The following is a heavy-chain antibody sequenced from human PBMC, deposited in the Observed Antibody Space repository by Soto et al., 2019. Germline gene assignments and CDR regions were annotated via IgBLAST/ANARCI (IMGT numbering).Heavy chain of an antibody. V-gene: IGHV2-5*02. CDR3: AHRRQPAMTPNDVPHRDGAFDI. CDR1: GFSLSTSGVG. CDR2: IYWDDDK. D-gene: IGHD5-18*01. Sequence: QITLKESGPTLVKPTQTLTLTCTFSGFSLSTSGVGVGWIRQPPGKALEWLALIYWDDDKRYSPSLKSRLTITKDPSQNQVVLTMTNMDPVDTATYYCAHRRQPAMTPNDVPHRDGAFDIWGQGTMVTVSS. J-gene: IGHJ3*02.